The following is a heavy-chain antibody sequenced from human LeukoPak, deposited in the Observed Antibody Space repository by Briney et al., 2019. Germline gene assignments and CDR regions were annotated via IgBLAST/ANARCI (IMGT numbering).Heavy chain of an antibody. Sequence: ASVKVSCKASGYTFTTYDITWLRQATGQGLEWMGWMHPNSGDTAYAQKFQGRVAMARDTSISTAYMELSSLRSEDTAVYYCARGLGDYYDTSGYYYAVPAHWGQGTLVTVSS. CDR3: ARGLGDYYDTSGYYYAVPAH. CDR2: MHPNSGDT. V-gene: IGHV1-8*01. CDR1: GYTFTTYD. J-gene: IGHJ4*02. D-gene: IGHD3-22*01.